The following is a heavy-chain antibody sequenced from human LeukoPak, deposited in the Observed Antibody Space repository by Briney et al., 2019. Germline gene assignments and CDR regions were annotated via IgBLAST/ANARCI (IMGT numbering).Heavy chain of an antibody. Sequence: GGSLRLSCTASGFTINQHAMSWVRQAPVKGLEWVASIRPDGSAVFYVDSVKGRFPFSRDNAKNSLDLQMNSLRAEHTAVYYCARFGLPYSIDLWGQGTMVTVSS. D-gene: IGHD3-16*01. V-gene: IGHV3-7*01. CDR2: IRPDGSAV. CDR1: GFTINQHA. CDR3: ARFGLPYSIDL. J-gene: IGHJ6*02.